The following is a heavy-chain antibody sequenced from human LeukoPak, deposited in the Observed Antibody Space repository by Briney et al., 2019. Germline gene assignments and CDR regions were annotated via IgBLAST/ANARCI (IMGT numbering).Heavy chain of an antibody. V-gene: IGHV3-48*03. CDR3: AELGITMIGGV. CDR1: GFTYSSYE. Sequence: GGSLRLSCAASGFTYSSYEMNWVRQDPGKGLEWVSYISSSGSTIYYADSVKGRFTISRDNAKNSLYLQMNSLRAEDTAVYYCAELGITMIGGVWGKGTTVTISS. CDR2: ISSSGSTI. D-gene: IGHD3-10*02. J-gene: IGHJ6*04.